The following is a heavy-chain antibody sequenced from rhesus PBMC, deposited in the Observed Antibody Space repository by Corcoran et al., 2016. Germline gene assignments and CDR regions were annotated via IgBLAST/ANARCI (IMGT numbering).Heavy chain of an antibody. CDR3: TRFDY. Sequence: EVQLVESGGGLVQPGGSLRLSCAGSGFHYNTYGLHGVGQAPGKGLDWVEVISSDGNKKSCTDSVKDRFTVSRDNSKNVVYLQMNNLKLDDTALYYCTRFDYWGRGVLVTVSS. CDR1: GFHYNTYG. V-gene: IGHV3-54*02. J-gene: IGHJ4*01. CDR2: ISSDGNKK.